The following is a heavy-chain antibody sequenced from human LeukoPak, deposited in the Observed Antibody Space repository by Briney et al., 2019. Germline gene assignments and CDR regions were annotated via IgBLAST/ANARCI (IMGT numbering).Heavy chain of an antibody. CDR3: AKDEGYCSGGSCYLGAFDI. V-gene: IGHV3-23*01. J-gene: IGHJ3*02. CDR2: ISGSGGST. Sequence: GGSLRLSCAAFGFTFSSYAMSWVRQAPGKGLEWVSAISGSGGSTYYADSVKGRFTISRDNSKNTLYLQMNSLRAEDTAVYYCAKDEGYCSGGSCYLGAFDIWGQGTMVTVSS. D-gene: IGHD2-15*01. CDR1: GFTFSSYA.